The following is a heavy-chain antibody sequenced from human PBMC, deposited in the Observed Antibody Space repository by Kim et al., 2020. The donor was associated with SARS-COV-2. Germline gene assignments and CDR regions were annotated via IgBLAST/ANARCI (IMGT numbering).Heavy chain of an antibody. CDR1: GFTFTSYA. CDR3: AKGLGDGHNGRVYYFDC. J-gene: IGHJ4*02. CDR2: IWFDGSNK. V-gene: IGHV3-33*06. D-gene: IGHD2-15*01. Sequence: GGSLRLSCVASGFTFTSYALHWVRQAPGKGLEWVAVIWFDGSNKYYRDSVKGRFSISRDNSKKTLYLQMNSLRAEDTAVYYCAKGLGDGHNGRVYYFDCWGQGTLVTVSS.